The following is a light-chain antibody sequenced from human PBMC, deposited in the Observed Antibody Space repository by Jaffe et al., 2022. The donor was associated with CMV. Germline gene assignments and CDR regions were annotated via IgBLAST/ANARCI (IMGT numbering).Light chain of an antibody. CDR1: QSVSTSY. CDR2: GAS. V-gene: IGKV3-20*01. CDR3: QQYGNSPWT. J-gene: IGKJ1*01. Sequence: ETVLTQSPGTLSLSPGERVTLSCRASQSVSTSYLAWYQQKPGQAPRLLIYGASSRATGIPDRFSGSGSGTHFTLTISGLEAEDFAVYYCQQYGNSPWTFGQGTKVDIK.